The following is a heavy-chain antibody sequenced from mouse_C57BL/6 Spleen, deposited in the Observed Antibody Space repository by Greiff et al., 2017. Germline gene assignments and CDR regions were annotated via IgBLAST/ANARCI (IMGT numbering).Heavy chain of an antibody. Sequence: DVHLVESGGDLVKPGGSLKLSCAASGFTFSSYGMSWVRQTPDKRLEWVATISSGGSYTYYPDSVKGRFTISRDNAKNTLYLQMSSLKSEDTAMYYCARHEAQVYFDYWGQGTTLTVSS. CDR3: ARHEAQVYFDY. V-gene: IGHV5-6*01. D-gene: IGHD3-2*02. CDR1: GFTFSSYG. CDR2: ISSGGSYT. J-gene: IGHJ2*01.